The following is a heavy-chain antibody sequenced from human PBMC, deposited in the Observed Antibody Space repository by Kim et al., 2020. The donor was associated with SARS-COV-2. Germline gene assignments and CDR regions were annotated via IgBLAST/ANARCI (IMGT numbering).Heavy chain of an antibody. J-gene: IGHJ6*02. V-gene: IGHV1-69*13. CDR3: ARDLGYCSSTSCYTGRYYYYYGMDV. CDR1: GGTFSSYA. CDR2: IIPIFGTA. Sequence: SVKVSCKASGGTFSSYAISWVRQAPGQGLEWMGGIIPIFGTANYAQKFQGRVTITADESTSTAYMELSSLRSEDTAVYYCARDLGYCSSTSCYTGRYYYYYGMDVWGQGTTVTVSS. D-gene: IGHD2-2*02.